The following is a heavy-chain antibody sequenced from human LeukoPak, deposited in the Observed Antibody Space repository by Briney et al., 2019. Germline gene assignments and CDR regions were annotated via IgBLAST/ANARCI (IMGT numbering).Heavy chain of an antibody. CDR3: TRDTREAFDI. CDR2: IRSKAYGGTT. Sequence: PGRSLRLSCTASGFTFGDYAMSWVRQAPGKGLEWVGFIRSKAYGGTTEYAASVKGRFTISRDDSKSIAYLQMNSLETEDTAVYYCTRDTREAFDIWGQGTMVTVSS. CDR1: GFTFGDYA. J-gene: IGHJ3*02. D-gene: IGHD1-26*01. V-gene: IGHV3-49*04.